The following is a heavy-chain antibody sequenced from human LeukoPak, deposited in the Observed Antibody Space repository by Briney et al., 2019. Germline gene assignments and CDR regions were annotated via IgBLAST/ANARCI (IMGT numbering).Heavy chain of an antibody. J-gene: IGHJ3*02. D-gene: IGHD1-26*01. CDR3: ARVGEGAPLGAFDI. Sequence: SETLSLTCTVSGYSISSGYYWGWIRQPPGKGLEWIGSIYHSGSTYYNPSLKSRVTISVDTSKNQFSLKLSSVTAADTAVYYCARVGEGAPLGAFDIWGQGTMVTVSS. V-gene: IGHV4-38-2*02. CDR1: GYSISSGYY. CDR2: IYHSGST.